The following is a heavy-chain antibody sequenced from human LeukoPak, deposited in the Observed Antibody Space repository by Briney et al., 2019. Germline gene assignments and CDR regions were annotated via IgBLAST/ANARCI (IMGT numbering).Heavy chain of an antibody. V-gene: IGHV5-51*01. CDR1: GYSFTSYW. J-gene: IGHJ3*02. D-gene: IGHD3-22*01. CDR2: IYPGDSDA. Sequence: GESLKISCKGSGYSFTSYWIGWVRQMPGKGLEWMGIIYPGDSDARYSPSFQGQVTISADKSISTAYLQWSSLKASDTAMYYCASAKSADSSQNAFDIWGQGTVVTVSS. CDR3: ASAKSADSSQNAFDI.